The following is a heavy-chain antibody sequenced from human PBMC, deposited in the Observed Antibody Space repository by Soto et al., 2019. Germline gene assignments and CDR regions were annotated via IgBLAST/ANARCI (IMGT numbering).Heavy chain of an antibody. CDR2: IIPIFGTA. V-gene: IGHV1-69*13. Sequence: SVKVSCKASGGTFSSYAISWVRQAPGQGLEWMGGIIPIFGTANYAQKFQGRVTITADESTSTAYMELSSLRSEDTAVYYCARNIVVVPAAIENYYYYMDVWGKGTTVTVSS. CDR1: GGTFSSYA. J-gene: IGHJ6*03. CDR3: ARNIVVVPAAIENYYYYMDV. D-gene: IGHD2-2*01.